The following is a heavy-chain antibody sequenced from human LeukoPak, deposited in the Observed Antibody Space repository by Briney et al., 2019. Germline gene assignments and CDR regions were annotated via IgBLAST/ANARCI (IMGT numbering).Heavy chain of an antibody. Sequence: SQTLSLTCAISGDSVSSNSAAWNWIRQSPSRGLEWLGRTYYRSKWYNDYAVSVKSRITINPDTSKNQFSLKLNSVTAADTAVYYCARVTRALRHFDYWGQGTLVTVSS. J-gene: IGHJ4*02. CDR1: GDSVSSNSAA. V-gene: IGHV6-1*01. CDR2: TYYRSKWYN. CDR3: ARVTRALRHFDY. D-gene: IGHD1-26*01.